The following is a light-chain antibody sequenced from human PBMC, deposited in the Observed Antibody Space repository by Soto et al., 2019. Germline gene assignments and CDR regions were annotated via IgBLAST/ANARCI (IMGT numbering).Light chain of an antibody. Sequence: QAVVTQEPSFSVSPGGTVTLTCGLSSGSVSTSYYPSWYQQTPGQAPRTLIYSTNTRSSGVPDRFSGSILGNKAAHTITGAPADDESDYYCVLYMGSGIWVFGGGTKLTV. J-gene: IGLJ3*02. CDR1: SGSVSTSYY. CDR3: VLYMGSGIWV. V-gene: IGLV8-61*01. CDR2: STN.